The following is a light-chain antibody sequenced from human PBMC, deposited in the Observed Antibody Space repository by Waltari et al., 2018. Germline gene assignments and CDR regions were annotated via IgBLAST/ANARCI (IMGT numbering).Light chain of an antibody. CDR1: QSVGSS. V-gene: IGKV3-15*01. CDR2: GAS. J-gene: IGKJ5*01. Sequence: EIVMAQSPATLSVSPGEGATLSCRASQSVGSSLAWYQQKPGQAPSLLIYGASTRAAGAPASFSGTGSGTDLTLTISSLQSEDFAVYYCQQYKNWPITFGQGTRLE. CDR3: QQYKNWPIT.